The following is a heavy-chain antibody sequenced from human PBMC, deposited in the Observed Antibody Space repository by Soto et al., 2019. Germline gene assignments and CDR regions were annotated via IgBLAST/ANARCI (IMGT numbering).Heavy chain of an antibody. Sequence: GGSLRLSCAASGFTFSSYAMHWVRQAPGKGLEWVAVISFDGNNKNYADSVKGRFTISRDNSKNTLYLQMNSLRAEDTAVYDCARGGGGCLSTSCYDYYYGMDVWGQGTTVTVSS. CDR2: ISFDGNNK. CDR3: ARGGGGCLSTSCYDYYYGMDV. CDR1: GFTFSSYA. J-gene: IGHJ6*02. V-gene: IGHV3-30-3*01. D-gene: IGHD2-2*01.